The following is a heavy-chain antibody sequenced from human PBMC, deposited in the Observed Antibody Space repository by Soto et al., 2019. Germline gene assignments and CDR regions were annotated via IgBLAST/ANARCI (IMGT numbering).Heavy chain of an antibody. CDR2: VNPNNGKT. D-gene: IGHD3-16*01. CDR1: GYIFTNYD. V-gene: IGHV1-8*01. J-gene: IGHJ5*02. Sequence: ASVKVSCKTSGYIFTNYDINWVRQAAGRGLEWMGRVNPNNGKTDYAQNFQGRLTMTRDTSISTVYMELSSLTSEDTAVYYCAKAFGGLYNWFDPWGQGTLVTVSS. CDR3: AKAFGGLYNWFDP.